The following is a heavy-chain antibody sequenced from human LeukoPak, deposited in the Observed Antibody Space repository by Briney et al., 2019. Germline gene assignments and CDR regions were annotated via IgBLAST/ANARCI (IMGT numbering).Heavy chain of an antibody. J-gene: IGHJ4*02. D-gene: IGHD3-10*01. CDR3: ARHGSGSYPDY. Sequence: QSSETLSLTCTVSGGSISSYYWSWIRQPPGKGLEWIGYIYYSGSTNYNPSLKSRVTISVDTSKNQFSLKLSSVTAADTAVYYCARHGSGSYPDYWGQGTLVTVSS. CDR1: GGSISSYY. CDR2: IYYSGST. V-gene: IGHV4-59*08.